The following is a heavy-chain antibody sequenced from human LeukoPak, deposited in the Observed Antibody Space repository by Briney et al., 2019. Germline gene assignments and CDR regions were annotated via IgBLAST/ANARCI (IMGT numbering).Heavy chain of an antibody. D-gene: IGHD5-24*01. J-gene: IGHJ4*02. CDR1: GFTFSSYA. V-gene: IGHV3-23*01. Sequence: GGSLRLSCAASGFTFSSYAMSWVRQAPGKGLECISGFSGSGGSTYYADSVKGRFTISRDNSKNTLYLQMNSLRADDTAVYYCAKSGYNRFDYWGQGTLVTVSS. CDR2: FSGSGGST. CDR3: AKSGYNRFDY.